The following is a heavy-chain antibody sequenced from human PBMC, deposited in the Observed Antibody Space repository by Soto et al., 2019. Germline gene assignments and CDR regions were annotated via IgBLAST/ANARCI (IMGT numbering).Heavy chain of an antibody. D-gene: IGHD3-10*01. CDR3: ARDSLWFGELFSQGYNWFDP. CDR1: GFTFSSYW. CDR2: IKQDGSEK. V-gene: IGHV3-7*03. Sequence: EVQLVESGGGLVQPGGSLRLSCAASGFTFSSYWMSWVRQAPGKGLEWVANIKQDGSEKYYVDSVKGRFTISRDNAKNSLYLQMNSLRAEDTAVYYCARDSLWFGELFSQGYNWFDPWGQGTLVTVSS. J-gene: IGHJ5*02.